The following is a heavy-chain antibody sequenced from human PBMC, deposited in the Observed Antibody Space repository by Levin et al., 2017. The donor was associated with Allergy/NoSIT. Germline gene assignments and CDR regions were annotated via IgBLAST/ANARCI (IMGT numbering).Heavy chain of an antibody. CDR1: GFTFDDYA. Sequence: GGSLRLSCAASGFTFDDYAMHWVRQAPGKGLEWVSLISWDGGSTYYADSVKGRFTISRDNSKNSLYLQMNSLRAEDTALYYCAKDTVPAATDNYDDGMDVWGQGTTVTVSS. CDR3: AKDTVPAATDNYDDGMDV. V-gene: IGHV3-43D*04. CDR2: ISWDGGST. J-gene: IGHJ6*02. D-gene: IGHD2-2*01.